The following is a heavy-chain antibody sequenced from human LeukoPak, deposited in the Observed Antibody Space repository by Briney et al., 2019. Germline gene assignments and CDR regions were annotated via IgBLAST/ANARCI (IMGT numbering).Heavy chain of an antibody. Sequence: SETLSLTCTVSGGSISSSRDYWAWIRQPPGKGLEWIANIYYSGSTYYSPSLKSRVTISVDTSKNQFSLKLSSVTAADTAVYYCARLQVWYQPVLSFAFDHWGQGALVTVSS. CDR3: ARLQVWYQPVLSFAFDH. J-gene: IGHJ4*02. CDR1: GGSISSSRDY. CDR2: IYYSGST. V-gene: IGHV4-39*01. D-gene: IGHD2-2*01.